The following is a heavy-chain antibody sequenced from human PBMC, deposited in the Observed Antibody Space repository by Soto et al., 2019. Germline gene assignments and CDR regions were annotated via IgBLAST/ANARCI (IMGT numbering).Heavy chain of an antibody. D-gene: IGHD3-16*01. V-gene: IGHV4-30-4*01. CDR2: IFSSGTT. J-gene: IGHJ6*02. CDR3: ARVPSPFDYYYAMDV. CDR1: GDSISSGNKY. Sequence: SETLSLTCTVSGDSISSGNKYWSWIRQPPGKGLEWIGYIFSSGTTYYNPSLKSRLTMSLDASQNQFSLKLNSLTDADTAVYFCARVPSPFDYYYAMDVWGQGTTVTVSS.